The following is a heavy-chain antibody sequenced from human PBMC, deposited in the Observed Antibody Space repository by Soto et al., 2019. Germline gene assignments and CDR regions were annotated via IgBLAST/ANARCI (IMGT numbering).Heavy chain of an antibody. J-gene: IGHJ4*02. CDR3: VRAGTGYQLDY. CDR1: GFTVGSYY. D-gene: IGHD3-9*01. Sequence: GGSLRLSCAASGFTVGSYYMNWVRQTPGKGLEWVGRIRKKANSYTAEYAASVKGRFTISRDDSKNSLYLQMNSLKIEDTALYYCVRAGTGYQLDYWGQGTLVTVS. CDR2: IRKKANSYTA. V-gene: IGHV3-72*01.